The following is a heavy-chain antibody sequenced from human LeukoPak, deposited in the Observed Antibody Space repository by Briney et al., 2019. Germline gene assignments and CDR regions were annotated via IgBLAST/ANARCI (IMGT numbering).Heavy chain of an antibody. Sequence: GGSLRLSCAASGFTFSDYYMSWIRQAPGKGLEWVSAISGSGGSTYYADSVKGRFTISRDNSKNTLYLQMNSLRAEDTAVYYCANTVTFGGALRGDWGQGTLVTVSS. V-gene: IGHV3-23*01. CDR2: ISGSGGST. CDR1: GFTFSDYY. CDR3: ANTVTFGGALRGD. J-gene: IGHJ4*02. D-gene: IGHD3-16*01.